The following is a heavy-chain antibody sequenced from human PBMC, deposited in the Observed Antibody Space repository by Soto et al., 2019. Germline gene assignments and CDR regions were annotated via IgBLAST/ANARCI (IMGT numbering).Heavy chain of an antibody. CDR1: GESIDTAGYY. Sequence: QVQLQESGPRLVRPSQTLSLTCTVSGESIDTAGYYWTWIRQRPGRGLEWLGFIYHSGATYYSSSMKSRLSISIDRPQNQFSLKVTSVTAADTAVYFCSRGDYWGQGMLVTVSS. CDR2: IYHSGAT. CDR3: SRGDY. V-gene: IGHV4-31*03. J-gene: IGHJ4*02.